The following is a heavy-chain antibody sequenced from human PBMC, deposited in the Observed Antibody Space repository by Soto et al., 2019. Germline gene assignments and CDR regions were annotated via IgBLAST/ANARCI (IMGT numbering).Heavy chain of an antibody. CDR2: ISENGGSRGGT. Sequence: SLRLSCAASGFTFNNSAMTWVRHAPRQGMEWVASISENGGSRGGTYYAESVKGRFTIYRDNSKDTPYLQVDSLTGADTAVYYRASAKAMVIAPLGICGQGALVT. CDR3: ASAKAMVIAPLGI. D-gene: IGHD2-21*01. J-gene: IGHJ3*02. V-gene: IGHV3-23*01. CDR1: GFTFNNSA.